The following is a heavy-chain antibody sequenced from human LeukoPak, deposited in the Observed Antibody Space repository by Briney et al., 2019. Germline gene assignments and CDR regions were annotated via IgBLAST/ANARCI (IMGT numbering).Heavy chain of an antibody. CDR3: AKNTHTYYYDSSGYYYDY. CDR1: GFTFSSYA. D-gene: IGHD3-22*01. CDR2: ISGSGGST. J-gene: IGHJ4*02. V-gene: IGHV3-23*01. Sequence: GGSLRLSCAASGFTFSSYAMSWVRQAPGKGLEWVSAISGSGGSTYYADSVKGRFTISRDNSKNTLYLQMNSLRAEDTAVYYCAKNTHTYYYDSSGYYYDYWGQGTLVTVSS.